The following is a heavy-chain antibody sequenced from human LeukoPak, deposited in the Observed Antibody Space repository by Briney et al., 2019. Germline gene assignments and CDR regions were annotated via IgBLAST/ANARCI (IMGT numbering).Heavy chain of an antibody. D-gene: IGHD2-15*01. J-gene: IGHJ5*02. CDR1: GCSTRSSY. CDR2: NYHSGST. V-gene: IGHV4-4*07. CDR3: ARPLSLGYCSGGSCYGRGAWFDR. Sequence: SETLSPTWPVPGCSTRSSYWGWIRQPAGKGLGWIGQNYHSGSTNYNPSLKSRVTISVDKSKNQFSLKLRSVTAADTAVYYCARPLSLGYCSGGSCYGRGAWFDRWGQGTLVTVSS.